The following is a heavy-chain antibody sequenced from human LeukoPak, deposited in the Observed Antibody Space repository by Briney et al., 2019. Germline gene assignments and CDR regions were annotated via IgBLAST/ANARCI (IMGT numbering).Heavy chain of an antibody. CDR2: FYYGGSF. V-gene: IGHV4-39*01. J-gene: IGHJ4*02. Sequence: SETLFLTCSVSGGSISSSSNYWGWIRQPPGKGLEWIGSFYYGGSFYYNPSLKSRVTISVDTSKNQFSLKLSSVTATDTAVYYCASHSSSWYSRGKDYWGQGTLVTVSS. D-gene: IGHD6-13*01. CDR3: ASHSSSWYSRGKDY. CDR1: GGSISSSSNY.